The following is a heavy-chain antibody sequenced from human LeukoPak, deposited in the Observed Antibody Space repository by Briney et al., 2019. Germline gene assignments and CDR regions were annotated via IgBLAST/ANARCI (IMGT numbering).Heavy chain of an antibody. V-gene: IGHV4-34*01. Sequence: PSETLSLTCAVYGGSFSGYYWSWIRQPPGKGLEWIGEINHSGSTNYNPSLKSRVTISVDTSKNQFSLKLSSVTAADTAVYYCARRAGGWFGETGFDYWGQGTLVTVSS. CDR1: GGSFSGYY. CDR3: ARRAGGWFGETGFDY. D-gene: IGHD3-10*01. J-gene: IGHJ4*02. CDR2: INHSGST.